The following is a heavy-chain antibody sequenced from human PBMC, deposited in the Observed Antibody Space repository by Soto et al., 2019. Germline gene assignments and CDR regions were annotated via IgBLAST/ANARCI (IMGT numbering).Heavy chain of an antibody. Sequence: LGESLKISCKGSGYSFTSYWISWVRQMPGKGLEWMGRIDPSDSYTNYSPSFQGHVTISADKSISTAYLQWSSLKASDTAMYYCASPNYYGSGSYYNLDYYYYGMDVWGQGTTVTVSS. J-gene: IGHJ6*02. CDR3: ASPNYYGSGSYYNLDYYYYGMDV. CDR2: IDPSDSYT. D-gene: IGHD3-10*01. CDR1: GYSFTSYW. V-gene: IGHV5-10-1*01.